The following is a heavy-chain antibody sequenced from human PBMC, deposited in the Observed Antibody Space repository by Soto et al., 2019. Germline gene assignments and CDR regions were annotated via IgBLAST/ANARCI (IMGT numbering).Heavy chain of an antibody. V-gene: IGHV3-30-3*02. CDR2: ISYDGSNK. CDR3: AKNLVVVPAAEFDP. Sequence: PGGSLRLSCAASGFTFSSYAMHWVRQAPGKGLEWVAVISYDGSNKYYADSVKGRFTISRDNSKNTLYLQMNSLRAEDTAVYYCAKNLVVVPAAEFDPWGQGTLVTVSS. D-gene: IGHD2-2*01. J-gene: IGHJ5*02. CDR1: GFTFSSYA.